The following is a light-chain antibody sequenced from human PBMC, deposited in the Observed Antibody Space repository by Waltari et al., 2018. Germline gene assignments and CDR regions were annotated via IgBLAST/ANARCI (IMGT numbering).Light chain of an antibody. CDR3: SAWDDSLNGPI. J-gene: IGLJ2*01. V-gene: IGLV1-44*01. CDR1: NSNIGRNA. Sequence: QSVLIQPPSASGTPGQRVTLSCSGSNSNIGRNAINWYQQLPGTDPKLLMSGDDQLPSGVPDRFSGSKSGTSASLAISGLQSEDEADYYCSAWDDSLNGPIFGGGTKLTVL. CDR2: GDD.